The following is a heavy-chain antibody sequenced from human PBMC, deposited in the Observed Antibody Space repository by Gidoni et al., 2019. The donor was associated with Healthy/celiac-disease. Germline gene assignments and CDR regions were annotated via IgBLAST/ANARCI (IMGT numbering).Heavy chain of an antibody. J-gene: IGHJ6*02. CDR3: ATRRVIAAADYYYYYGMDV. CDR2: ISGSGGST. D-gene: IGHD6-13*01. V-gene: IGHV3-23*01. Sequence: EVQLLESGGGLVQPGGSLRPPCAASGFTFSSYAMSWVRQAPGKGLGWVSAISGSGGSTYYADSVKGRFTISRDNSKNTLYLQMNSLRAEDTAVYYCATRRVIAAADYYYYYGMDVWGQGTTVTVSS. CDR1: GFTFSSYA.